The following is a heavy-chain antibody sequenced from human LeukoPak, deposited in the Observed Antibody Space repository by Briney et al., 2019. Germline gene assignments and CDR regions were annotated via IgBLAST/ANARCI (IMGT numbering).Heavy chain of an antibody. CDR2: ISSSTHYT. CDR1: GFTFSDYY. Sequence: GGSLRLSCAASGFTFSDYYMTWIRQASGKGLEWVSYISSSTHYTNYADSVKGRFTISRDNAKNSLYLQMNSLRAEDTAVYYCARDPETWQAAWGQGTLVTVSS. CDR3: ARDPETWQAA. D-gene: IGHD6-25*01. V-gene: IGHV3-11*05. J-gene: IGHJ4*02.